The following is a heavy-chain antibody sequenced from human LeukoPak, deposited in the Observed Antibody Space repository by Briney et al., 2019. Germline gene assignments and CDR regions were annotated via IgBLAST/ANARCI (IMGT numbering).Heavy chain of an antibody. CDR3: AKGVGYCSSTSCYYYYYYMDV. V-gene: IGHV3-30*02. D-gene: IGHD2-2*01. J-gene: IGHJ6*03. Sequence: GGSLSLSCAASGFTFSSYGMHWVRQAPGKGLEWVASIRDDGSNKYYADSVKSRFTISRDNSKNTLYLQMNSLRAEDTAVYYCAKGVGYCSSTSCYYYYYYMDVWGKGTTVTVSS. CDR2: IRDDGSNK. CDR1: GFTFSSYG.